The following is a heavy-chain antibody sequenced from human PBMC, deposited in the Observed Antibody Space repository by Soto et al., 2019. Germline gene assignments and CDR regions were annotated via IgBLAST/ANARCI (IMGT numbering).Heavy chain of an antibody. CDR1: GGSISSYY. Sequence: SETLSLTCTVSGGSISSYYWSWIRQPAGKGLEWIGRTYTSGSTNYNPSLKSRVTMSVDTSKNQFSLKLSSVTAADTAVYYCARDRGSYSQNYYYYYGMDVWGQGTTVTVS. CDR3: ARDRGSYSQNYYYYYGMDV. D-gene: IGHD1-26*01. CDR2: TYTSGST. J-gene: IGHJ6*02. V-gene: IGHV4-4*07.